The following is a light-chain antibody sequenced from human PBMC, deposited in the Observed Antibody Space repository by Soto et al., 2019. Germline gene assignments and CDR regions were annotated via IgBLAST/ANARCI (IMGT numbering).Light chain of an antibody. J-gene: IGLJ2*01. Sequence: ALTHPAAVSGSPGQSITISCSGTSNDIGGHNFVSWYQHHPGKAPKLLIYEVSYRASGVSNRFTGSKSANTASLTISGLQAEDEADYSCSSYTTSSYVVFGGGTKVTVL. CDR3: SSYTTSSYVV. CDR1: SNDIGGHNF. CDR2: EVS. V-gene: IGLV2-14*01.